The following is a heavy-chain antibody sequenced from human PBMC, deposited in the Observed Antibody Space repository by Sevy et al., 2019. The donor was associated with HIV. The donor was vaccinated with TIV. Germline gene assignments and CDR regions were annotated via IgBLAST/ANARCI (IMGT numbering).Heavy chain of an antibody. J-gene: IGHJ4*02. V-gene: IGHV3-21*01. Sequence: LGGSLRLSCAASGFTFSSYSMNWVRQAPGKGLEWVSSISSSSSYIYYADSVKGRFTISRDNAKNSLYLQMNSLRAEDTAVYYCAREGYYDFWSGYPYFDYWGQGTLVTVSS. CDR3: AREGYYDFWSGYPYFDY. D-gene: IGHD3-3*01. CDR2: ISSSSSYI. CDR1: GFTFSSYS.